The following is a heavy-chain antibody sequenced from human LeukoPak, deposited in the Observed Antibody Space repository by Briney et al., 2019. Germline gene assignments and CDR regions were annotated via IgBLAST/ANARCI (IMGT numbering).Heavy chain of an antibody. CDR3: ARIIVVVPAATENYYYYYGMDV. CDR2: INHSGST. Sequence: PSETLSLTCAVYGGPFSGYYWSWIRQPPGKGLEWIGEINHSGSTNYNPSLKSRVTISVDTSKNQFSLKLNSVTAADTAVYYCARIIVVVPAATENYYYYYGMDVWGQGTTVTVSS. J-gene: IGHJ6*02. CDR1: GGPFSGYY. D-gene: IGHD2-2*01. V-gene: IGHV4-34*01.